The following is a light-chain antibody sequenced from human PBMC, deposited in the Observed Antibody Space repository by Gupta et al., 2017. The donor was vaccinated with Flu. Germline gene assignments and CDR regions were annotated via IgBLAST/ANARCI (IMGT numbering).Light chain of an antibody. CDR1: QSVSSSH. CDR3: QQYGRAPGIT. Sequence: EIVLTQSPGTLSLSPGDRATLSCRASQSVSSSHLAWYQQKPGQAPRLLIFGASSRATGIPDRFSGSGSGTDFTLTISRLEPEDFAVYFCQQYGRAPGITFGQGTRLEMK. V-gene: IGKV3-20*01. CDR2: GAS. J-gene: IGKJ5*01.